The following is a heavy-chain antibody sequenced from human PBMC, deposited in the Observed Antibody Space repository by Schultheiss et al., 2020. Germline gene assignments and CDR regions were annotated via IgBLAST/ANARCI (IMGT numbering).Heavy chain of an antibody. V-gene: IGHV3-33*06. Sequence: WGSLRLSCAASGFTFSSYFMHWVRQAPGKGLEWVAVIWYDGSNKYYADSVKGRFTVSRDNSKDTMYLQMNSLRAEDTAVYYCAKVDYYHGVEVWGLGTTVTVSS. J-gene: IGHJ6*02. CDR3: AKVDYYHGVEV. CDR1: GFTFSSYF. CDR2: IWYDGSNK.